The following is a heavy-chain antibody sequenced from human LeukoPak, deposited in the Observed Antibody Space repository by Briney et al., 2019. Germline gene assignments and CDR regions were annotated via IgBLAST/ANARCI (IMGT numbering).Heavy chain of an antibody. CDR3: ARHTDSSGWSHFGY. D-gene: IGHD6-19*01. V-gene: IGHV4-39*01. CDR2: MSHSGST. Sequence: PSETLSLTCTVSGGSISSSGYYWGWIRQPPGKGLEWIGSMSHSGSTYYNPSLKSRVTISVDTSKNQFSLKLSSVTAADTAVYYCARHTDSSGWSHFGYWGQGTLVTVSS. CDR1: GGSISSSGYY. J-gene: IGHJ4*02.